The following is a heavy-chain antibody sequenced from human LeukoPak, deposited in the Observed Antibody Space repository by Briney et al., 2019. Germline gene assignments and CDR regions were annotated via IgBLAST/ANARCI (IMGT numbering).Heavy chain of an antibody. J-gene: IGHJ4*02. Sequence: PSETLSLTCTVSGGSISSSSYYWGWIRQPPGKGLEWIGSIYYSGSTYYNPSLKSRVTISEDTSKNQLSLKLSSVTAADTAVYYCASRYCSSTSCQRRSFDYWGQGTLVTVSS. V-gene: IGHV4-39*01. CDR1: GGSISSSSYY. CDR3: ASRYCSSTSCQRRSFDY. CDR2: IYYSGST. D-gene: IGHD2-2*01.